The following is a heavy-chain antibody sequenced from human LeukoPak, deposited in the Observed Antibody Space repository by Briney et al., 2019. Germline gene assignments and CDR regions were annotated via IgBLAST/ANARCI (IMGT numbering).Heavy chain of an antibody. J-gene: IGHJ4*02. V-gene: IGHV1-18*01. CDR1: GYTFTSSG. CDR3: ATTYTAGLINY. D-gene: IGHD2-2*02. CDR2: ISTYNGNT. Sequence: GASVKVSCKASGYTFTSSGISWVRQAPGQGLEWMGWISTYNGNTNYAQNLQGRVTMTTDTSTRTAYMELRGLRSDDTAVYYCATTYTAGLINYWGQGTLVTVSS.